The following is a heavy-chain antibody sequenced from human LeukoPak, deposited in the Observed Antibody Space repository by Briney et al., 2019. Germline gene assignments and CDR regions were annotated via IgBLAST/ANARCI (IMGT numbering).Heavy chain of an antibody. J-gene: IGHJ4*02. Sequence: GGSLRLSCAASGFTVSSNYMSWVRQAPGKGLEWVSVIYSGGSTYYADSVKGRFTISRGNSKNTLYLQMNSLRAEDTAVYYCARALAVEDDYWGQGTLVTVSS. CDR1: GFTVSSNY. V-gene: IGHV3-66*02. CDR3: ARALAVEDDY. CDR2: IYSGGST.